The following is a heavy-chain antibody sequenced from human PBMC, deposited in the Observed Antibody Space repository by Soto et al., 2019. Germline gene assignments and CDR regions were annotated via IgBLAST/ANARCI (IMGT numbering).Heavy chain of an antibody. D-gene: IGHD5-18*01. CDR1: GGSFSGYY. CDR2: INRSGST. V-gene: IGHV4-34*01. Sequence: QVQLQQWGAGLLKPSETLSLTCAVYGGSFSGYYWSWIRQPPGKGLEWIGEINRSGSTNYNPSLKSRVTISVDTSKAQFSLKLSSVTAADTAVYYCARGRIQLWPFDYWGQGTLVTVSS. CDR3: ARGRIQLWPFDY. J-gene: IGHJ4*02.